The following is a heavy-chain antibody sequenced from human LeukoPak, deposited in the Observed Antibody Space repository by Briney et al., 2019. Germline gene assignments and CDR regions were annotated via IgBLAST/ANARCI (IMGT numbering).Heavy chain of an antibody. V-gene: IGHV3-21*06. CDR2: TDTSGRYV. CDR3: ARGRSITLLRGVSMSDGFDI. CDR1: GFTFSNYG. D-gene: IGHD3-10*01. Sequence: GGSLRLSCAASGFTFSNYGMNWVRQAPGKGLEWVSFTDTSGRYVYYGDSVKGRFTISRDNAKNLLFLQMNGLRAEDTALYYCARGRSITLLRGVSMSDGFDIWGQGAMVAVSS. J-gene: IGHJ3*02.